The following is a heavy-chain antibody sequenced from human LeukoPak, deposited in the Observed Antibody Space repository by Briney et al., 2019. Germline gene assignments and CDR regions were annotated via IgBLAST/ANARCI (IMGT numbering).Heavy chain of an antibody. V-gene: IGHV3-49*04. CDR2: IRSKAYGGTT. CDR3: TRLYSSSWYSPEYFQH. CDR1: GFTFGDYA. J-gene: IGHJ1*01. Sequence: PGGSLRLSCTASGFTFGDYAMSWVRQAPGKGLEWVGFIRSKAYGGTTEYAASVRGRFIISRDDSKSIAYLQMNSLKTEDTAVYYCTRLYSSSWYSPEYFQHWGQGTLVTVSS. D-gene: IGHD6-13*01.